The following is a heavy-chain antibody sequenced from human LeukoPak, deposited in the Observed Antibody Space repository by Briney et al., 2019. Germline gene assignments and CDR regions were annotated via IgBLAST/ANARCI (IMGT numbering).Heavy chain of an antibody. Sequence: TPSETLSLTCTVSGGSISSGDYYWSWIRQPPGKGLEWIGYIYYSGSTYYNPSLKSRVTISVDTSKNQFSLKLSSVTAADTAVYYCAREGCTNGVCRGFDYWGQGTLVTVSS. CDR3: AREGCTNGVCRGFDY. V-gene: IGHV4-61*08. CDR2: IYYSGST. CDR1: GGSISSGDYY. J-gene: IGHJ4*02. D-gene: IGHD2-8*01.